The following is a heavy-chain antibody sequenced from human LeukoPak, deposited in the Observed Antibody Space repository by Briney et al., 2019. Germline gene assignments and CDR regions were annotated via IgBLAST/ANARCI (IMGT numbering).Heavy chain of an antibody. J-gene: IGHJ4*02. CDR2: INPNSGGT. CDR3: ARDPEIGLLWFGELLAPYFDY. Sequence: GASVKVPCKASGYTFTGYYMHWVRQAPGQGLEWMGWINPNSGGTNYAQKFQGRVTVTRDTSISTAYMELSRLRSDDTAVYYCARDPEIGLLWFGELLAPYFDYWGQGTLVTVSS. D-gene: IGHD3-10*01. CDR1: GYTFTGYY. V-gene: IGHV1-2*02.